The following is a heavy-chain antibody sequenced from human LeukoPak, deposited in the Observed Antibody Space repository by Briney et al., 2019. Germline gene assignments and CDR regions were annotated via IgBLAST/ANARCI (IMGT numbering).Heavy chain of an antibody. D-gene: IGHD3-22*01. V-gene: IGHV4-59*01. CDR3: AXXXYYYDSSGYHDAFDI. CDR2: IYYSGST. Sequence: SETLSLTCTVSGGSISSYYWSWIRQPPGKGLEWIGYIYYSGSTNYNPSLKSRVTISVDTSKNQFSLKLSSVTAADTAVYYCAXXXYYYDSSGYHDAFDIWGQGTMVTVSS. CDR1: GGSISSYY. J-gene: IGHJ3*02.